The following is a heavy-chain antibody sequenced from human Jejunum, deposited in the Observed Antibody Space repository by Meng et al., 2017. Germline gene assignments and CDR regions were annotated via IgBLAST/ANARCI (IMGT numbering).Heavy chain of an antibody. CDR3: TNDRLNH. J-gene: IGHJ1*01. CDR2: INPDGSNP. V-gene: IGHV3-74*02. D-gene: IGHD1-1*01. CDR1: GLTFTDHW. Sequence: EVQLVESGGGLAQPGGSLRLSCAGSGLTFTDHWMHWVRQGPGKGPVWVSRINPDGSNPTYADSVKGRFTISRDNAKNTVYLQMNSLRAEDTAVYYCTNDRLNHWGQGALVTVSS.